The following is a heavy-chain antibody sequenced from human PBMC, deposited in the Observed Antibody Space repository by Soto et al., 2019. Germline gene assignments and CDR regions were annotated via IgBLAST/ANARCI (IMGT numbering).Heavy chain of an antibody. Sequence: AVKASCKASGVTFSSYAISWVRQAPGQGLEWMGGIIPIFGTANYAQKFQGRVTITADESTSTAYMELSSLRSEDTAVYYCARDSSFVVVPAASSYYYYYGMDVWGQGTTVTVSS. D-gene: IGHD2-2*01. CDR2: IIPIFGTA. J-gene: IGHJ6*02. CDR3: ARDSSFVVVPAASSYYYYYGMDV. V-gene: IGHV1-69*13. CDR1: GVTFSSYA.